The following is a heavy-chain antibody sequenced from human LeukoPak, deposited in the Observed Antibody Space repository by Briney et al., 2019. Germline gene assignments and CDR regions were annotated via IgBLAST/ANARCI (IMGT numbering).Heavy chain of an antibody. J-gene: IGHJ4*02. CDR1: GYTFTSYG. CDR2: ISAYNGNT. CDR3: AREGVSSSWYYI. Sequence: ASVKVSCKASGYTFTSYGISWVRQAPGQGLEWMGWISAYNGNTNYAQKLQGRVTMTTDTSTSTAYMELRSLTSEDTAIYYCAREGVSSSWYYIWGQGTLVTVSS. D-gene: IGHD6-13*01. V-gene: IGHV1-18*01.